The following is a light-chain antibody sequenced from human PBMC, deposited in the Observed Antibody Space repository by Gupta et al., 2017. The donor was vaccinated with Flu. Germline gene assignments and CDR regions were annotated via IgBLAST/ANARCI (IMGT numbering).Light chain of an antibody. Sequence: QSALTQPASVSGSPGQSITISCPGTSNDVGNYNLVSWYQQHPGNAPHLMIYEVTKRPSGISDRFSGSKSGNTASLTISGLQAEDEAAYYCCSYAGGSSWVFGGGTKVTVL. CDR1: SNDVGNYNL. CDR2: EVT. CDR3: CSYAGGSSWV. V-gene: IGLV2-23*02. J-gene: IGLJ3*02.